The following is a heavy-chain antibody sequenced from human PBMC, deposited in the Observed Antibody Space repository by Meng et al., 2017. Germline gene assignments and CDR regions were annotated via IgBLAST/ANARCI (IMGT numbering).Heavy chain of an antibody. CDR2: INPSGGST. J-gene: IGHJ6*02. CDR1: GYTFTSYY. Sequence: ASVKVSCKASGYTFTSYYMHWVRQAPGQGLEWMGIINPSGGSTSYAQKFQGRVTMTRDTSTSTVYMELSSLRSEDTAVYYCARYLVGIVVVPAASPYGMDVWGQGTTVTVSS. V-gene: IGHV1-46*01. D-gene: IGHD2-2*01. CDR3: ARYLVGIVVVPAASPYGMDV.